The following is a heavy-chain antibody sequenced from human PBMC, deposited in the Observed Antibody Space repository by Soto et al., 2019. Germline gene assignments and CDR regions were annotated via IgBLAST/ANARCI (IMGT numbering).Heavy chain of an antibody. CDR2: INPSGDST. CDR3: ARSYYDYVWGSYRSAHFDY. D-gene: IGHD3-16*02. CDR1: GYTFTSYY. Sequence: ASVKVSCKASGYTFTSYYMHWVRQAPGQGLEWMGIINPSGDSTSYAQKFQGRVTMTRDTSTSTFYMELSSLRSEDTVVYYCARSYYDYVWGSYRSAHFDYWGQGTLVTVPQ. J-gene: IGHJ4*02. V-gene: IGHV1-46*01.